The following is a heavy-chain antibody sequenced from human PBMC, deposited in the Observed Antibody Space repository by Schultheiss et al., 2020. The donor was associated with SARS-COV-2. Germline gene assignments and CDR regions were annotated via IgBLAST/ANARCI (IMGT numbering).Heavy chain of an antibody. D-gene: IGHD3-22*01. CDR3: ARDSYYDSSGYHS. V-gene: IGHV3-48*01. CDR2: ISSSTI. Sequence: GGSLRLSCAASGFTFSSYSMNWVRQAPGKGLEWVSYISSSTIYYADSVKGRFTISRDNAKNSLYLQMNSLRAEDTAVYYCARDSYYDSSGYHSWGQGTLVTVSS. CDR1: GFTFSSYS. J-gene: IGHJ5*02.